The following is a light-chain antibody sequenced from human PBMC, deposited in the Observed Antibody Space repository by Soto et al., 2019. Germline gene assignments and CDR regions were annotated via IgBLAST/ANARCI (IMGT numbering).Light chain of an antibody. CDR1: QSVLSRSDKKNY. CDR2: DTS. Sequence: DIVMTQSPDSLAVSLGERATLNCKSSQSVLSRSDKKNYLSWYQHKPGQPPKLLISDTSTRESGVPDRFSGSGSGTDFTLTISSLQAEDVAVYYCEQYYGSPLTFGGGTKVEIK. J-gene: IGKJ4*01. V-gene: IGKV4-1*01. CDR3: EQYYGSPLT.